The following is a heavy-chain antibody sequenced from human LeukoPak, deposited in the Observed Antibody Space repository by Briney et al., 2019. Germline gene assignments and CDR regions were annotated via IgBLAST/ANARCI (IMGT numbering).Heavy chain of an antibody. CDR3: ARDRMASSGWYNPYYYYYYYGMDV. D-gene: IGHD6-19*01. CDR1: GFTFSSYW. CDR2: IKQDGSEK. J-gene: IGHJ6*02. Sequence: GGSLRLSCAASGFTFSSYWMSWVRQAPGKGLEGVANIKQDGSEKYYVDSVMGRFTISRDNAKNSVYLKINSLRAEDTAVYYCARDRMASSGWYNPYYYYYYYGMDVWGQGTTVTVSS. V-gene: IGHV3-7*01.